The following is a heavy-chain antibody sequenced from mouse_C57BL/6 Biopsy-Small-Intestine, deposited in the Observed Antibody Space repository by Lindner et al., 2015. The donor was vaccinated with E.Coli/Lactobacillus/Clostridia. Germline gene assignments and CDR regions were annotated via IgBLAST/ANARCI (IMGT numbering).Heavy chain of an antibody. CDR3: AKEGSLYYGSSSWFFDV. V-gene: IGHV1-63*01. D-gene: IGHD1-1*01. J-gene: IGHJ1*03. CDR1: GYTFINYW. Sequence: VQLQESGAELVRPGTSVKMSCKASGYTFINYWISWAKQRPGHGLEWIGDIYPGGGYTNYNEKFKGKATLTADKSSSTAYMQFSSLTSDDSAIYFCAKEGSLYYGSSSWFFDVWGTGTTVTVSS. CDR2: IYPGGGYT.